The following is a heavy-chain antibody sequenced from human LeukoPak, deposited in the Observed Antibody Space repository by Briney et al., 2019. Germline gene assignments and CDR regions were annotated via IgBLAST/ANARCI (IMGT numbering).Heavy chain of an antibody. CDR3: ARGERGLWLYYMDV. D-gene: IGHD1-1*01. CDR2: ISYDGSNK. CDR1: GFTFSSYA. Sequence: GGSLRLSCAASGFTFSSYAMHWVRQAPGKGLEWVAVISYDGSNKYYADSVKGRFTISRDNSKNTLYLQMNSLRAEDTAVYYCARGERGLWLYYMDVWGKGATVTVSS. J-gene: IGHJ6*03. V-gene: IGHV3-30*01.